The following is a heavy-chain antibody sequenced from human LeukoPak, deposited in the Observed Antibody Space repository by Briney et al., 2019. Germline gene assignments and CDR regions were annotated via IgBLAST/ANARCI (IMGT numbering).Heavy chain of an antibody. CDR3: TRGIWHDY. J-gene: IGHJ4*02. V-gene: IGHV1-46*01. CDR1: GYTFTSYH. Sequence: ASVKVSCKASGYTFTSYHMHWVRQAPGQGLESMGIINPNDGSTNYAQKFQGRVTMTTDMSTSTAHMELSSLTSEDTAVYYCTRGIWHDYWGQGTLVTVSS. CDR2: INPNDGST. D-gene: IGHD2/OR15-2a*01.